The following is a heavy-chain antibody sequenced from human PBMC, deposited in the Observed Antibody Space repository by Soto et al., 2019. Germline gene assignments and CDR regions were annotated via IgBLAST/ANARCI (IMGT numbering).Heavy chain of an antibody. V-gene: IGHV3-30*03. J-gene: IGHJ5*02. D-gene: IGHD2-2*01. CDR3: ARDSGPSNWYNWFHP. CDR1: GFILSTYG. Sequence: PGGSLRLSCAASGFILSTYGMHWVRQAPGKGLEWVAMISHDGNAQYYVDSVKGRFSVSRDTSKNTLHLHMNSLRSEDTGLYYCARDSGPSNWYNWFHPWGQGTLVTVSS. CDR2: ISHDGNAQ.